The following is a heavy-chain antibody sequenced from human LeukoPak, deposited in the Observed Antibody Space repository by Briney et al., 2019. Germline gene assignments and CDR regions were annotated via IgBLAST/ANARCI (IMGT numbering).Heavy chain of an antibody. J-gene: IGHJ3*02. V-gene: IGHV3-23*01. CDR2: ISGSAVIT. D-gene: IGHD3-3*01. CDR1: GFTFSSSW. Sequence: GGSLRLSCVASGFTFSSSWMTWVRQAPGKGLEWVSAISGSAVITFYADSVKGRFTISRDNSKNTLYLQMNSLRAEDTALYYCAKSRLSGINDAFDIWGQGTMVTVSS. CDR3: AKSRLSGINDAFDI.